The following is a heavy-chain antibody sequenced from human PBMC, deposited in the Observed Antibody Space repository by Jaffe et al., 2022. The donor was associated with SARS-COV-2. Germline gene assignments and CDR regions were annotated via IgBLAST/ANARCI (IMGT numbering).Heavy chain of an antibody. CDR2: MYHSGST. CDR1: GYSISSGYY. Sequence: QVQLQESGPGLVKPSETLSLTCTVSGYSISSGYYWGWIRQAPGKGLEWIGSMYHSGSTYYNPSLKSRVTISVDTSKNQFSLKLRSVTAADTAVYYCAREDCSGGGCYYYYYYLDVWGKGTTVTVSS. D-gene: IGHD2-15*01. CDR3: AREDCSGGGCYYYYYYLDV. J-gene: IGHJ6*03. V-gene: IGHV4-38-2*02.